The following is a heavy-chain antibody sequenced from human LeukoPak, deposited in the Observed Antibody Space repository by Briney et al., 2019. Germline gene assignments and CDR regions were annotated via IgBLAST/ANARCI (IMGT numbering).Heavy chain of an antibody. J-gene: IGHJ5*02. Sequence: GGSLRLSCAASGFTFSDYAMHWVRQAPGKGLEWVAVISYDESKKYYADSVKGRFTISRDNSKNTLSLQMNSLRAEDTAVYYCARDRGRGSSSKLDPWGQGTLVTVSS. CDR1: GFTFSDYA. CDR3: ARDRGRGSSSKLDP. D-gene: IGHD6-13*01. CDR2: ISYDESKK. V-gene: IGHV3-30*04.